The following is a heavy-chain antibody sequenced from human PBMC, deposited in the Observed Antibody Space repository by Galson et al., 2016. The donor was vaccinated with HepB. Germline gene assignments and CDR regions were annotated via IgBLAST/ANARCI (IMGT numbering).Heavy chain of an antibody. Sequence: SLRLSCAGSGFRFSDYRMNWFRRAPGKGLKWVAVVSDDGGNKKYADSVKGRFTVSRDNSKNTLYLQMNSLRAEDTAVYFCAKSRSYDTCYYYAMDVWGQGTAVTVSS. CDR3: AKSRSYDTCYYYAMDV. J-gene: IGHJ6*02. CDR2: VSDDGGNK. V-gene: IGHV3-30*18. CDR1: GFRFSDYR. D-gene: IGHD3-9*01.